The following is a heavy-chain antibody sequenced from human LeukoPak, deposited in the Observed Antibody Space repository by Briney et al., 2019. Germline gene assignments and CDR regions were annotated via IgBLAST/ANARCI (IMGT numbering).Heavy chain of an antibody. D-gene: IGHD6-13*01. CDR1: GYTFTGYY. CDR2: INPNSGGT. J-gene: IGHJ4*02. V-gene: IGHV1-2*02. Sequence: ASVKVSCKASGYTFTGYYMHWVRQAPGQGLEWMGWINPNSGGTNYAQKFQGRVTMTRDTSISTAYMELSRLRSDDTAVYYCARDTTVWDSSSWIFRDWGQGTLVTVSS. CDR3: ARDTTVWDSSSWIFRD.